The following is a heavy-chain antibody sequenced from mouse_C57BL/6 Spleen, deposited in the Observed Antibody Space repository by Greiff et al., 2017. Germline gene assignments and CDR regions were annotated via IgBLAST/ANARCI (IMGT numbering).Heavy chain of an antibody. CDR3: ARDTLGTTVGAPYDFDY. Sequence: DVHLVESGGGLVKPGGSLKLSCAASGFTFSSYAMSWVRQTPEKRLEWVATISDGGSYTYYPDNVKGRFTISRDNAKKNLYLQMSQLKSEDTAMYYCARDTLGTTVGAPYDFDYGGQGTTLTVSS. J-gene: IGHJ2*01. V-gene: IGHV5-4*01. D-gene: IGHD1-1*01. CDR2: ISDGGSYT. CDR1: GFTFSSYA.